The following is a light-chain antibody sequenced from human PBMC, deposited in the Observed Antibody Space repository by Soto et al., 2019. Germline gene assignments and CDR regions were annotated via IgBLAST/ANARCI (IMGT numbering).Light chain of an antibody. CDR2: RDV. Sequence: SSELTQPPSVSVALGQTAMIKCGGYYIGTKSVHWYQQKPGQAPVLVIFRDVNRPSGIPERFSGSESANTVTLTITRAQVEDEADYYCQVWDSGTGVFGPGTKLTVL. CDR1: YIGTKS. CDR3: QVWDSGTGV. J-gene: IGLJ1*01. V-gene: IGLV3-9*01.